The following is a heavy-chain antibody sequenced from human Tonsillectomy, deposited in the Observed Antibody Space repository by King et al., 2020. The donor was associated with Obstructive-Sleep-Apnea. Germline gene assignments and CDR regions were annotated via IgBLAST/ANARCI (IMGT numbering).Heavy chain of an antibody. D-gene: IGHD4-17*01. CDR1: GFTFSSYA. Sequence: EVQLVESGGGLVQPGGSLRLSCAASGFTFSSYAMNWVRQAPGKGLEWVSGISGSDGSTYYADSVKGRFTISRDNSKNTLYLQMNSLRAEDTAVDYCAQCPGDYVNYYYFGMDVWGQGTTVTVSS. J-gene: IGHJ6*02. V-gene: IGHV3-23*04. CDR2: ISGSDGST. CDR3: AQCPGDYVNYYYFGMDV.